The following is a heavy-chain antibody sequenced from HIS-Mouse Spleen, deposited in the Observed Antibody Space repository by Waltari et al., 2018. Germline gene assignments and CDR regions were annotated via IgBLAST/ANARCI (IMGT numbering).Heavy chain of an antibody. CDR3: AREIPYSSSWYDWYFDL. V-gene: IGHV4-39*07. CDR2: IYYSGST. CDR1: GCSIISSSYY. Sequence: QLQLQESGPGLVKPSETLSLTCTVSGCSIISSSYYWGWIRQPPGKGLEWIGSIYYSGSTYYNPSLKSRVTISVDTSKNQFSLKLSSMTAADTDVYYCAREIPYSSSWYDWYFDLWGRGTLVTVSS. J-gene: IGHJ2*01. D-gene: IGHD6-13*01.